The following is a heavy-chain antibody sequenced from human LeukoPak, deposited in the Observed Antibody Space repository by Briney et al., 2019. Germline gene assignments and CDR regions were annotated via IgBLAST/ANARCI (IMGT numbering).Heavy chain of an antibody. J-gene: IGHJ4*02. CDR2: IYSGGST. CDR1: GFTVSSNY. D-gene: IGHD3-10*02. CDR3: ARENTMSLFDY. V-gene: IGHV3-53*01. Sequence: PGGSLRLSCAASGFTVSSNYMSWVRQAPGKGLEWVSVIYSGGSTYYADSVKGQFTISRDNSKNTLYLQMNSLRAEDTAVYYCARENTMSLFDYWGQGTLVTVSS.